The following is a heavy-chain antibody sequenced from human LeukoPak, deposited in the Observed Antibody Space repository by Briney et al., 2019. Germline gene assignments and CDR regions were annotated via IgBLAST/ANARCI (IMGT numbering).Heavy chain of an antibody. J-gene: IGHJ6*02. CDR2: IIPIFGTA. V-gene: IGHV1-69*13. CDR3: ASFRPQGYYYGMDV. Sequence: ASVKVSCKASGGTFSSYAISWVRQAPGQGLEWMGGIIPIFGTANYAQKFQGRVTITADESTSTAYMELSSLRSEDTAVCYCASFRPQGYYYGMDVWGQGTTVTVSS. CDR1: GGTFSSYA.